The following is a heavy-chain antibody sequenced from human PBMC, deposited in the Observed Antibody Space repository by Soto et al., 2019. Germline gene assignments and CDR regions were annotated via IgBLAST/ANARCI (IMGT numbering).Heavy chain of an antibody. J-gene: IGHJ5*02. CDR3: ARGRYCLTGRCFPNWFDP. CDR1: GDSISNLDYF. D-gene: IGHD7-27*01. Sequence: SETLSLTCTVSGDSISNLDYFWAWIRQPPGQALEYIGYIYKSATTYYNPSFESRVAISVDTSKSQFSLNVTSVTAADTAVYFCARGRYCLTGRCFPNWFDPWGQGTLVTVSS. CDR2: IYKSATT. V-gene: IGHV4-30-4*01.